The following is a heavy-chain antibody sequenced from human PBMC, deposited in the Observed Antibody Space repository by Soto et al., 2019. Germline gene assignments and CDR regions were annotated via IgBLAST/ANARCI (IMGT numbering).Heavy chain of an antibody. Sequence: QVQLQESGPGLVKPSETLSLTCTVSGGSISYYFWSWIRQPPGKGLEWIGYLYHSGSTNYNPSLKSRVXXSXDXXKNQFSLKLSSVTAADTAMYYCARSRNVDTAMVDYWGQGTLVTVSS. CDR2: LYHSGST. CDR3: ARSRNVDTAMVDY. J-gene: IGHJ4*02. D-gene: IGHD5-18*01. CDR1: GGSISYYF. V-gene: IGHV4-59*08.